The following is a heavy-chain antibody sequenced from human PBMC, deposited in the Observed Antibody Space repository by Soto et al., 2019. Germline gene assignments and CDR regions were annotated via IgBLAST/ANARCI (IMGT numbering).Heavy chain of an antibody. CDR1: GYTFSSYG. CDR3: ARGGQEASCDY. CDR2: ISDNNGNT. D-gene: IGHD2-21*01. J-gene: IGHJ4*02. Sequence: QVQLVQSGAEVKKPGASVKVSCKASGYTFSSYGISWVRQAPGQGLEWMGWISDNNGNTNYAQKVQGRVTMTTDTSTSTGYMELRSLRSDATAVYYCARGGQEASCDYWGQGNPVIVCS. V-gene: IGHV1-18*01.